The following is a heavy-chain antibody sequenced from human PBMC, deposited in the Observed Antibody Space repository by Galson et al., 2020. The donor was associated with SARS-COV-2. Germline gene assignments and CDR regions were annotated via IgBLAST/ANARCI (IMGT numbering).Heavy chain of an antibody. D-gene: IGHD3-3*01. CDR3: ARRLFFDTWFDP. CDR2: IYPADSTT. V-gene: IGHV5-51*01. Sequence: GESLKISCKDSGYTLNNYWIGWVRQMPGKGLEWMGIIYPADSTTQYSPSFQGRVTISVDKSISTAYLQWNSLEASDTAIYYCARRLFFDTWFDPWDQGTLVTVSS. J-gene: IGHJ5*02. CDR1: GYTLNNYW.